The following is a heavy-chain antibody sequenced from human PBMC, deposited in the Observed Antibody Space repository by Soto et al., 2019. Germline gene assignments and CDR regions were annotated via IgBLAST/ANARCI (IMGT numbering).Heavy chain of an antibody. CDR1: GFSLSTSGVG. J-gene: IGHJ4*02. V-gene: IGHV2-5*02. D-gene: IGHD3-9*01. Sequence: QITLKESGPTLVKPTQTLTLTCTFSGFSLSTSGVGVGWIRQPPGKALEWLALIYWDDDKRYSPSLKSRLTITKDTSKNQVVLTMTNMDPVDTATYYCAQTYYDIWTGWIDYWGQGTLVTVSS. CDR2: IYWDDDK. CDR3: AQTYYDIWTGWIDY.